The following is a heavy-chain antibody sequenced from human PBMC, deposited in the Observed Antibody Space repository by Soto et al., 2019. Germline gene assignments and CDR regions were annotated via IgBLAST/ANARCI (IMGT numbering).Heavy chain of an antibody. V-gene: IGHV4-39*01. CDR1: GGSISSSSYY. Sequence: SETLSLTCTVSGGSISSSSYYWGWIRQPPGKGLEWIGSIYYSGSTYYNPSLKSRVTISVDTSKNQFSLKLSSVTAADTAVYYCARQLVSLMVYAMGPAEYNWFDPWGQGTLVTVSS. J-gene: IGHJ5*02. D-gene: IGHD2-8*01. CDR2: IYYSGST. CDR3: ARQLVSLMVYAMGPAEYNWFDP.